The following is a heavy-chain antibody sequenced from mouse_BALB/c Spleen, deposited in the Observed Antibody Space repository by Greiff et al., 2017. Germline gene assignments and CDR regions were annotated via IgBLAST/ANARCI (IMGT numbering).Heavy chain of an antibody. CDR1: GFTFSSYA. CDR3: ARGLIYYYGSSYFDY. D-gene: IGHD1-1*01. J-gene: IGHJ2*01. CDR2: ISSGGST. Sequence: EVMLVESGGGLVKPGGSLKLSCAASGFTFSSYAMSWVRQTPEKRLEWVASISSGGSTYYPDSVKGRFTISRDNARNILYLQMSSLRSEDTAMYYCARGLIYYYGSSYFDYWGQGTTLTVSS. V-gene: IGHV5-6-5*01.